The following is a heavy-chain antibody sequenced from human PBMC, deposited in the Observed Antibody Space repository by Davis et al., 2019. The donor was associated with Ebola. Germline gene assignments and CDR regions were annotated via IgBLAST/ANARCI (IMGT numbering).Heavy chain of an antibody. CDR3: ARDVGVVPAAMTLDV. D-gene: IGHD2-2*01. CDR1: GGSFTDYF. V-gene: IGHV3-11*04. Sequence: PGGSLRLSCAVYGGSFTDYFWSWIRQPPGKGLEWVSYIDSSASTIYYADSVKGRFTISRDNAKNSLYLQMNSLRAEDTAVYYCARDVGVVPAAMTLDVWGPGTTVTVSS. CDR2: IDSSASTI. J-gene: IGHJ6*02.